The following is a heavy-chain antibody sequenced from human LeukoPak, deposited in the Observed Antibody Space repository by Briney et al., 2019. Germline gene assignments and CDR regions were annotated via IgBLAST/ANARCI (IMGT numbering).Heavy chain of an antibody. J-gene: IGHJ3*02. D-gene: IGHD3-22*01. CDR1: GYTFTSYG. V-gene: IGHV1-18*01. CDR2: ISAYNGNT. CDR3: ARDQPMIVVVRDAFDI. Sequence: ASVKVSCKASGYTFTSYGISWVRQAPGQGLEWMGWISAYNGNTNYAQKLQGRVTMTTDTSTSTAYMELRSLRPDDTAVYYCARDQPMIVVVRDAFDIWGQGTMVTVSS.